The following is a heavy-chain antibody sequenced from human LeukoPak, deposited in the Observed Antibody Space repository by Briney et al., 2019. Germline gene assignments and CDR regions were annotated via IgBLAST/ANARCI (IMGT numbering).Heavy chain of an antibody. Sequence: PSETLSLTCAVYGGSFSGYYWSWIRQPPGKGLEWIGEINHSGSTNYNPSLKSRVTMSVDTSKNQFSLKLSSVTAADTAVYYCARIPLPGIAAAGTLWGPSGRRYYFDYWGQGTLVTVSS. J-gene: IGHJ4*02. D-gene: IGHD6-13*01. V-gene: IGHV4-34*01. CDR3: ARIPLPGIAAAGTLWGPSGRRYYFDY. CDR2: INHSGST. CDR1: GGSFSGYY.